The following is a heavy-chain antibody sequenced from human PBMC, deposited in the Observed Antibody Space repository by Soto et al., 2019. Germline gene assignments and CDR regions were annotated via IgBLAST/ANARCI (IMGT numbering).Heavy chain of an antibody. CDR2: ISSSSSYI. V-gene: IGHV3-21*01. J-gene: IGHJ3*02. Sequence: GGSLRLSCAASGFTFSSYSMNWVRQAPGKGLEWVSSISSSSSYIYYADSVKGRFTISRDNAKNSLYLQMNSLRAEDTAVYYCARDLSSRVVAADDAFDIWGQGTMVTVSS. CDR3: ARDLSSRVVAADDAFDI. D-gene: IGHD2-15*01. CDR1: GFTFSSYS.